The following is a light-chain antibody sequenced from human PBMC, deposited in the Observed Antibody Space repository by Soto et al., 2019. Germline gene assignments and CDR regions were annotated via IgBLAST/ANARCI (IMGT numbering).Light chain of an antibody. CDR1: QSVSSN. Sequence: EIVMTQSPATLSVSPGERATLSCRASQSVSSNLAWYQQKPGQAPRLLIYGASTRATGIPARFSGSGSGTEFTLTISSLQSEDVAVYYCQQYNNWSRITFGQGTRLEMK. V-gene: IGKV3-15*01. CDR2: GAS. CDR3: QQYNNWSRIT. J-gene: IGKJ5*01.